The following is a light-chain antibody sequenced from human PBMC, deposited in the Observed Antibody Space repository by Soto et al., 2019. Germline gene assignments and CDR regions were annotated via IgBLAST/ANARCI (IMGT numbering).Light chain of an antibody. V-gene: IGLV2-23*02. Sequence: QSVLTQPASVSGSPGQSITISCTGGSSDVGRYNLVSWYQQHTGKAPKLMIYEVNNRPSGVSKRFSRSKSGNTASLTISGLQPEDEADYFCCSYAGSNLYVFGTGTKVTVL. CDR3: CSYAGSNLYV. J-gene: IGLJ1*01. CDR1: SSDVGRYNL. CDR2: EVN.